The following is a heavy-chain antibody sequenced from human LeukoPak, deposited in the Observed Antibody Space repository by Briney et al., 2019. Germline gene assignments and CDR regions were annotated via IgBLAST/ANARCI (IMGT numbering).Heavy chain of an antibody. Sequence: PGGSLRLSCAASGLSFRKYWMSWVRQAPGKGLEWVANIQQDGSETYYVDSVKGRFTISRDNAKNSLYLQMNSLRADDTAVYYCATSGGSGWSRDINWFDPWGQGTLVTVSS. CDR2: IQQDGSET. V-gene: IGHV3-7*01. CDR1: GLSFRKYW. CDR3: ATSGGSGWSRDINWFDP. D-gene: IGHD6-19*01. J-gene: IGHJ5*02.